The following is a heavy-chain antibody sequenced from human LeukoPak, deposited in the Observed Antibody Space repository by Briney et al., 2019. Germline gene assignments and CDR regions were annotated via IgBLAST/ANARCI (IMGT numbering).Heavy chain of an antibody. CDR3: ARSTMLGYCSGGSCPIPNWFDP. CDR2: ISAYNGNT. V-gene: IGHV1-18*01. D-gene: IGHD2-15*01. CDR1: GYTFTSYG. J-gene: IGHJ5*02. Sequence: ASVKVSCKASGYTFTSYGISWVRQAPGQGLEWMGWISAYNGNTNYAQKLQGRVTMTTDTSTSTAYMELRSLRSDDTAVYYCARSTMLGYCSGGSCPIPNWFDPWGQGTLVTVSS.